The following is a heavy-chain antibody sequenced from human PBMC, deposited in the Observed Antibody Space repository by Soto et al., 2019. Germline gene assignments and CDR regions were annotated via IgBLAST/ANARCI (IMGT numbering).Heavy chain of an antibody. CDR3: ARGPFYDILTGYPY. J-gene: IGHJ4*02. V-gene: IGHV4-34*01. Sequence: SETLSLTCAVYGGSCSGYYWSWIRQPPGKGLEWIGEINHSGSTNYNPSLKSRVTISVDTSKNQFSLKLSSVTAADTSVYYCARGPFYDILTGYPYWGQGTLVTVSS. CDR2: INHSGST. CDR1: GGSCSGYY. D-gene: IGHD3-9*01.